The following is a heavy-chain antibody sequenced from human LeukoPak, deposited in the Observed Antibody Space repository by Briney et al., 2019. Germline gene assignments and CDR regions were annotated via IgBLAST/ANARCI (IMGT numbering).Heavy chain of an antibody. CDR2: IIPIFGTA. J-gene: IGHJ4*02. CDR3: ARPGDSNFDY. Sequence: SVKVSCKASGYTFTGYYMHWVRQAPGQGLEWMGGIIPIFGTANYAQKFQGRVTITADKSTSTAYMELSSLRSEDTAVYYCARPGDSNFDYWGQGTLVTVSS. CDR1: GYTFTGYY. V-gene: IGHV1-69*06. D-gene: IGHD3-16*01.